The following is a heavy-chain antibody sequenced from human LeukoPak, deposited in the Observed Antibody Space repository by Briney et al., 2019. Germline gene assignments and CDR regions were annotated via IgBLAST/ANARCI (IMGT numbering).Heavy chain of an antibody. D-gene: IGHD1-26*01. V-gene: IGHV3-30*02. CDR3: ARGGSYLSAFDI. CDR1: GFTFRSYG. J-gene: IGHJ3*02. Sequence: PGGSLRLSCAASGFTFRSYGMYWVRQAPGKGLEWVALIQYDGTNKYYADSVKGRFTISRDNSKNTLYLQMNSLRAEDTAVYYCARGGSYLSAFDIWGQGTMVTVSS. CDR2: IQYDGTNK.